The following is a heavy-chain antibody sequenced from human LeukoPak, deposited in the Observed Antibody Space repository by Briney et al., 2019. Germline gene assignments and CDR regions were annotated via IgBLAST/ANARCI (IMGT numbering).Heavy chain of an antibody. Sequence: QPGGSLRLSCAASGFTFSSYSMNWVRQAPGKGLEGVSYISSSSSTIYYADSVKGRFTISRDNAKNSLYLQMNSLRAEDTAVYYCASPTIMYSSSSGGSQPWGQGTMVTVSS. CDR2: ISSSSSTI. V-gene: IGHV3-48*01. J-gene: IGHJ3*01. CDR1: GFTFSSYS. D-gene: IGHD6-6*01. CDR3: ASPTIMYSSSSGGSQP.